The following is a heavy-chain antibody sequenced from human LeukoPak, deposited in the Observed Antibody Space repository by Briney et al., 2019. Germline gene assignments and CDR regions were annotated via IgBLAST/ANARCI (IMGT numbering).Heavy chain of an antibody. CDR3: ARVAYGDRY. CDR1: GITFSNYW. V-gene: IGHV3-7*01. CDR2: IQEDGSAQ. J-gene: IGHJ4*02. Sequence: GGSLRLSCAASGITFSNYWMSWVRQAPGKGLEWVGNIQEDGSAQYYVDSVKGRFTISRDNAKNSLYLQMNSLRAEDTAVYYCARVAYGDRYWGQGTLVTVSS. D-gene: IGHD4-17*01.